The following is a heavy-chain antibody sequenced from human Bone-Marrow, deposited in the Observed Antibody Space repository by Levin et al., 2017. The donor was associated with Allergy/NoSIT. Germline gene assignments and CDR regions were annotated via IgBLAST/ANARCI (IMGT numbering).Heavy chain of an antibody. CDR1: RFRFSNYG. CDR3: AGGNCSSATCFEY. CDR2: IWYDGSKT. V-gene: IGHV3-33*01. J-gene: IGHJ4*02. Sequence: GESLKISCAASRFRFSNYGMHWVRQAPGKGLEWVAVIWYDGSKTYYADSVMGRFTISRDNSKNTLYLQMNSLRVEDTAVYYCAGGNCSSATCFEYWGQGTLVTVSS. D-gene: IGHD2-2*01.